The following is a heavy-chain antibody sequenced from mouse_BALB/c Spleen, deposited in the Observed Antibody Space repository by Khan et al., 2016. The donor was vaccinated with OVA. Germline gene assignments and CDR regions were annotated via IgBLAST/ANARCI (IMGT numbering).Heavy chain of an antibody. CDR2: IAPANGNT. D-gene: IGHD2-3*01. CDR1: GFNIKDTY. CDR3: ARPSYDPRDFEV. J-gene: IGHJ1*01. V-gene: IGHV14-3*02. Sequence: VQLQQSGAELVKPGASVKLSCTASGFNIKDTYLHWVKQRPEQGLEWIGRIAPANGNTQYDPKFQGKAPITSDTSSNTSYLQPNSLTSEDTAVYYCARPSYDPRDFEVWGAGTTVTVSS.